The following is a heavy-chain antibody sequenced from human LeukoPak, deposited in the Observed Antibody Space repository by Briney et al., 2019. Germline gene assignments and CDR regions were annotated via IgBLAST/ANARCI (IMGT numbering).Heavy chain of an antibody. V-gene: IGHV1-3*04. CDR2: INTGNGNT. D-gene: IGHD3-10*01. CDR1: GYTFNRYA. CDR3: ARDAYYASGSYYNGCFDI. Sequence: ASVKVSCKASGYTFNRYAMHWVRQALGQRLEWMGWINTGNGNTKSSQKFQGRVTIIRDTFASTAYMELSNLRSEGTAIYYCARDAYYASGSYYNGCFDIWGQGTLVTVSS. J-gene: IGHJ4*02.